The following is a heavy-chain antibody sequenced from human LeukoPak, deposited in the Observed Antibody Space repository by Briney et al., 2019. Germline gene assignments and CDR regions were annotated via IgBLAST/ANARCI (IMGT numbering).Heavy chain of an antibody. CDR2: IYHSGST. CDR1: GGSISSSNW. CDR3: AKEPHSSGWYWRWSD. J-gene: IGHJ4*02. V-gene: IGHV4-4*02. D-gene: IGHD6-19*01. Sequence: SGTLSLTCAVSGGSISSSNWWSWVRQPPGKGLEWIGEIYHSGSTNYNPSLKSRVTISVDKSKNQFSLKLSSVTAADTAVYYCAKEPHSSGWYWRWSDWGQGTLVTVSS.